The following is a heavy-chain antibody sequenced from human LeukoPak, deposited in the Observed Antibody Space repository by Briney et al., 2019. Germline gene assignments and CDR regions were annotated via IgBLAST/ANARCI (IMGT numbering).Heavy chain of an antibody. V-gene: IGHV3-49*04. CDR1: GFTFGDHA. CDR3: SRGPIQLWVHNAMDV. D-gene: IGHD1-1*01. Sequence: GWSLRLSCTTFGFTFGDHAMSWVRQAPGQGLEWVGFIRSKAYGGTTEYAASVKGRFTISRDDSKSIAYLQMNSLITDDTAVYYCSRGPIQLWVHNAMDVWGQGTTVTVSS. CDR2: IRSKAYGGTT. J-gene: IGHJ6*02.